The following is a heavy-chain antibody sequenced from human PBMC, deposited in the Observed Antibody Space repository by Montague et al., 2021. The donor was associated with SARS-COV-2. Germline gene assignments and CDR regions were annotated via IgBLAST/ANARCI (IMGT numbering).Heavy chain of an antibody. Sequence: SDTVSLTRAVSGGSFSGFYWSWVRQPAGEGLEWIGEINQSGSINXNPSLKSRVTILVDSSKNQFSLKLTSVTAADTAVYYCARGQQGVNMVVVVIGFYYYMDVWGKGTTVTVSS. D-gene: IGHD3-22*01. V-gene: IGHV4-34*01. CDR3: ARGQQGVNMVVVVIGFYYYMDV. J-gene: IGHJ6*03. CDR2: INQSGSI. CDR1: GGSFSGFY.